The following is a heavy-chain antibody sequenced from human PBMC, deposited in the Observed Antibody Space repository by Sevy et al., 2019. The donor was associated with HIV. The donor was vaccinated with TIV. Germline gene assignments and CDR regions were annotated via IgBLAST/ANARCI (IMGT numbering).Heavy chain of an antibody. Sequence: GGSLRLSCAASGFTFSDYYMSWVRQAPGKGLEWVSYISSSGSTIYYADSLKGRFTISRDNAKNSLYLQMNSLRAEDTAVYYCARDPTYYDFWSGYYTGWFDPWGQGTLVTVSS. V-gene: IGHV3-11*01. CDR2: ISSSGSTI. CDR1: GFTFSDYY. D-gene: IGHD3-3*01. CDR3: ARDPTYYDFWSGYYTGWFDP. J-gene: IGHJ5*02.